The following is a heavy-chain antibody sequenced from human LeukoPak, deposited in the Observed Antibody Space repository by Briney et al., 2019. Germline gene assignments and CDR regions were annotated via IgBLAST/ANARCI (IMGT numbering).Heavy chain of an antibody. D-gene: IGHD2-2*01. V-gene: IGHV1-24*01. CDR2: LDPEDGET. CDR1: GYTLTELS. CDR3: AKVQPGDIVVVPAAVNFDY. Sequence: ASVKVSCKVSGYTLTELSMHWVRQAPGKGLEWMGGLDPEDGETIYAQKFQGRVTMTRDTSISTAYMELSRLRSDDTAVYYCAKVQPGDIVVVPAAVNFDYWGQGTLVTVSS. J-gene: IGHJ4*02.